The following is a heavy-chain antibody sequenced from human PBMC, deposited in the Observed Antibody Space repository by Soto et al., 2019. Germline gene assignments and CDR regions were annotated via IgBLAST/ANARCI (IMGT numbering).Heavy chain of an antibody. D-gene: IGHD2-15*01. CDR2: INHSGST. CDR3: ARDAPGVAPY. J-gene: IGHJ4*02. V-gene: IGHV4-34*01. Sequence: SETLSLTCAVYGGSFSGYYWSWIRQPPGKGLEWIGEINHSGSTNYNPSLKSRVTISVDTSKNQFSLELSSVTAADTAVYYCARDAPGVAPYWGQGTPVTVSS. CDR1: GGSFSGYY.